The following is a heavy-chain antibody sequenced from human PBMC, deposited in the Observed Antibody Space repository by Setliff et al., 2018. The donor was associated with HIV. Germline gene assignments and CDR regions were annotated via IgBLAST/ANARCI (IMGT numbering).Heavy chain of an antibody. CDR3: ARQGSLYYNYMDV. D-gene: IGHD2-15*01. CDR2: ISGSGGNT. Sequence: GGSLRLSCAASGFIFSNYWMSWVRQAPGKGPEWVSAISGSGGNTYYADSVKGRFTISRDNSKNTLYMQMNSLRAEDTAVYYCARQGSLYYNYMDVWGKGTTVTVSS. J-gene: IGHJ6*03. V-gene: IGHV3-23*01. CDR1: GFIFSNYW.